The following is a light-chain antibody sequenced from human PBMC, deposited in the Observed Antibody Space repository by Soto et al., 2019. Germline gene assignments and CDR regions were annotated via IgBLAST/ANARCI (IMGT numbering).Light chain of an antibody. Sequence: QSVLTQPPSASGTPGQRVTISCSGSSSNIGSNYVYWYQQLPGTAPKLLIYRNNQRPSGVPDRFSGSKSGTSASLAISGLRSEDEADYYCAAWDDSLRGWVFGGGTMLTVL. V-gene: IGLV1-47*01. CDR2: RNN. CDR1: SSNIGSNY. CDR3: AAWDDSLRGWV. J-gene: IGLJ3*02.